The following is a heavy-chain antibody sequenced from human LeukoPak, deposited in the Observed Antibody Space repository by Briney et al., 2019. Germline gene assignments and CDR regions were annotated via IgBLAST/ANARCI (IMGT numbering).Heavy chain of an antibody. CDR1: GGSISGYF. D-gene: IGHD6-13*01. CDR2: IYSSGST. CDR3: ARLPPVAAAGTSWFDP. Sequence: SSETLSLTCTVSGGSISGYFCSWIRQSAGKGLEWIGRIYSSGSTNYNPSFKSRVTMSVDTSNNQFSLKLNSVTAADTALYYCARLPPVAAAGTSWFDPWGQGTLVTVSS. V-gene: IGHV4-4*07. J-gene: IGHJ5*02.